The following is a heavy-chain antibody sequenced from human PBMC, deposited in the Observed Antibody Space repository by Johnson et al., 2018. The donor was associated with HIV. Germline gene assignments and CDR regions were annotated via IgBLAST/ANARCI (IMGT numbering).Heavy chain of an antibody. V-gene: IGHV3-7*05. J-gene: IGHJ3*02. CDR3: ARANGQLGGAFDI. CDR1: GFTFSSYW. D-gene: IGHD6-6*01. Sequence: VQLVESGGGLVQPGGSLRLSCAVSGFTFSSYWMTWVRQAPGKGLEWVANIKQDGRENYYVASVKGRFTISRDNAKNSLYLQMNSLRAEDTAVYYCARANGQLGGAFDIWGQGTMVTVSS. CDR2: IKQDGREN.